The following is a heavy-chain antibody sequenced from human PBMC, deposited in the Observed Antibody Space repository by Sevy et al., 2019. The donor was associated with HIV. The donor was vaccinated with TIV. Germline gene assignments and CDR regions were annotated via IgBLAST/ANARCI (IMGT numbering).Heavy chain of an antibody. CDR2: ISYDGSNK. D-gene: IGHD3-22*01. Sequence: GGSLRLSCAASGFTFSSYGMHWVRQAPGKGLEWVAVISYDGSNKYYADSVKGRFTISRDNSKNTLYLQMNSLRAEDTAVYYCAKDLMYYYDSSGFDYWCQGTLVTVSS. CDR1: GFTFSSYG. V-gene: IGHV3-30*18. J-gene: IGHJ4*02. CDR3: AKDLMYYYDSSGFDY.